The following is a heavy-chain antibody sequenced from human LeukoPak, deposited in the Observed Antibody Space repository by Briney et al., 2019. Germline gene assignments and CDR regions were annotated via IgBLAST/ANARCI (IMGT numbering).Heavy chain of an antibody. CDR3: AKERKTGYSSGWYGHYYYGMDV. J-gene: IGHJ6*02. CDR1: GFTFSSYG. CDR2: ISYDGSNK. Sequence: PGGSLRLSCAASGFTFSSYGMHWVRQAPGKGLEWVAVISYDGSNKYYADSMKGRFTISRDNSKNTLYLQMNSLRAEDTAVYYCAKERKTGYSSGWYGHYYYGMDVWGQGTTVTVSS. V-gene: IGHV3-30*18. D-gene: IGHD6-19*01.